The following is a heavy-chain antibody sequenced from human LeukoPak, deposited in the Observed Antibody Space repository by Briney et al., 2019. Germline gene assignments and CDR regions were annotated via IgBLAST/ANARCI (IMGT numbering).Heavy chain of an antibody. J-gene: IGHJ4*02. CDR2: INWNGGSI. V-gene: IGHV3-20*04. Sequence: GGSLRLSCTASGFTFDDYGMSWVRQAPGKGLEWVSGINWNGGSIGYADSVKGRFTISRDNAQNSLYLQMNSLRAEDTAIYYCVRDRGTYRPIDYWGQGTLVTVSS. CDR3: VRDRGTYRPIDY. CDR1: GFTFDDYG. D-gene: IGHD1-26*01.